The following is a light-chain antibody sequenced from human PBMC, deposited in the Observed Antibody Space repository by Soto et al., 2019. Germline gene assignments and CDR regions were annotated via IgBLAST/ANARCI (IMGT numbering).Light chain of an antibody. CDR3: QQYATYWT. V-gene: IGKV1-5*03. Sequence: DIQMTQSPSTLSASVGDRVTITCRASQSISPWLAWYQQIPGEAPKLLIYKASSLESWVPSRFSGSGSGTEFTLTISSLQPDDVATYYCQQYATYWTFGQGTEVEIK. J-gene: IGKJ1*01. CDR2: KAS. CDR1: QSISPW.